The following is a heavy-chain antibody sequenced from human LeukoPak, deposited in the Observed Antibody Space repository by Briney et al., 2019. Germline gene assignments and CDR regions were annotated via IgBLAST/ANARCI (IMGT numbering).Heavy chain of an antibody. D-gene: IGHD2-15*01. CDR3: TTEGGHLHSNPFDY. J-gene: IGHJ4*02. V-gene: IGHV3-15*01. CDR2: IKSKTTGGTT. Sequence: GRSLRLSCAASGFTFSNGWMSWVRHAPRKGLEWVGHIKSKTTGGTTDYAAPVKGRFSISRDDSRTTVYLQMNSLKTDDTAVYYCTTEGGHLHSNPFDYWGQGTLVTVSS. CDR1: GFTFSNGW.